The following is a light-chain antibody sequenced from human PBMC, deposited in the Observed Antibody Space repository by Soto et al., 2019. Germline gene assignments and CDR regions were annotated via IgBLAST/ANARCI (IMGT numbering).Light chain of an antibody. CDR3: QQYKYWPRLT. Sequence: EIVMTQSPATLSVSPGERATLSCRASQSVSSNLAWYQQNPGQAPGLLIYDASTRATGISARFSGSGSGTEFTLTISSLQSEDFAVYYCQQYKYWPRLTFGGGTKVEIK. V-gene: IGKV3-15*01. CDR2: DAS. CDR1: QSVSSN. J-gene: IGKJ4*01.